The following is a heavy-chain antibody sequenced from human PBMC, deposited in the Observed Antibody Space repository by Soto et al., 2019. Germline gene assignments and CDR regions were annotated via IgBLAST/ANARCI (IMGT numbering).Heavy chain of an antibody. CDR3: AKGGVAVAGTPFDY. D-gene: IGHD6-19*01. Sequence: EVQLVESGGGLVQPGRSLRLSCAASGFTFDDYAMHWVRQAPGKGLEWVSGISWNSGIIGYADSVKGRFTSSRDNAKNSLYLQMNSLRAEDTALYYCAKGGVAVAGTPFDYWGQGTLVTVSS. CDR1: GFTFDDYA. V-gene: IGHV3-9*01. J-gene: IGHJ4*02. CDR2: ISWNSGII.